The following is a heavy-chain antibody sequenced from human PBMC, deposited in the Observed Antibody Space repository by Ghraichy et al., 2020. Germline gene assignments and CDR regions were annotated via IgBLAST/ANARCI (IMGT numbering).Heavy chain of an antibody. CDR3: AKTLTILDPIYNWFDP. Sequence: GGSLRLSCAASGFTFSSYAMSWVRQAPGKGLEWVSAISGSGGSTYYADSVKGRFTISRDNSKNTLYLQMNSLRAEDTAVYYCAKTLTILDPIYNWFDPWGQGTLVTVSS. CDR1: GFTFSSYA. CDR2: ISGSGGST. D-gene: IGHD3-3*01. V-gene: IGHV3-23*01. J-gene: IGHJ5*02.